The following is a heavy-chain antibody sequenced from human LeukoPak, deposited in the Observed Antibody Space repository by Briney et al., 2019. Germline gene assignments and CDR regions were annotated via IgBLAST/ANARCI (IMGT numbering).Heavy chain of an antibody. CDR1: GGSISGYF. CDR3: ARYGITIVRGGKYYFDS. V-gene: IGHV4-59*08. CDR2: IHYSGST. Sequence: SETLSLTCTVPGGSISGYFWSWIRQPPGKGLEWIGYIHYSGSTNYNPSLNSRVTISVDTSKNQFSLRLSSVTAADTAVYYCARYGITIVRGGKYYFDSWGQGTLVTVSS. D-gene: IGHD3-10*01. J-gene: IGHJ4*02.